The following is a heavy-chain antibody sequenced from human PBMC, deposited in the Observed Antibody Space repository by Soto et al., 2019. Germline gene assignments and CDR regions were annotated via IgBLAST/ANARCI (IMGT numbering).Heavy chain of an antibody. Sequence: QVQLVQSGAEVKKPGSSVKVSCKASGGTFSSYAISWVRQAPGQGLEWMGGIIPIFGTANYAQKFQGRVTITADESTSTAYMELSSLRSEDTAVYYCARDIRGDSYGYLGGMDVWGQGTTVTVSS. CDR3: ARDIRGDSYGYLGGMDV. V-gene: IGHV1-69*12. J-gene: IGHJ6*02. CDR1: GGTFSSYA. D-gene: IGHD5-18*01. CDR2: IIPIFGTA.